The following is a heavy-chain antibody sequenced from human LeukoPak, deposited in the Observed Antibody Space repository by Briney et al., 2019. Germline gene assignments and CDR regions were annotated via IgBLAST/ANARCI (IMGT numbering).Heavy chain of an antibody. J-gene: IGHJ4*02. V-gene: IGHV3-30*02. CDR2: IRYDGSNK. Sequence: PGGSLRLSCAASGFSFSTYGMYWVRQAPGKGLEWVAFIRYDGSNKYYADSVKGRFIISRDNSKNTLYLQMNSLRAEDTAVYYCARDSGGYDYFDYWGQGTLVTVSS. CDR1: GFSFSTYG. D-gene: IGHD5-12*01. CDR3: ARDSGGYDYFDY.